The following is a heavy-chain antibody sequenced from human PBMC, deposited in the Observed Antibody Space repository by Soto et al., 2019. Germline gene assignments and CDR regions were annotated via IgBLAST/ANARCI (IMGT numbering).Heavy chain of an antibody. CDR1: GFTFSSYS. CDR2: ISSSSSYI. V-gene: IGHV3-21*01. Sequence: EVQLVESGGGLVKPGGSLRLSCAASGFTFSSYSMTWVRQAPGKGLEWVSSISSSSSYIYYADSVKGRFTISRDNAKNSLYLQMNSLRAEDTAVYYCARDHTTGFDYWGQGTLVTVSS. D-gene: IGHD4-17*01. CDR3: ARDHTTGFDY. J-gene: IGHJ4*02.